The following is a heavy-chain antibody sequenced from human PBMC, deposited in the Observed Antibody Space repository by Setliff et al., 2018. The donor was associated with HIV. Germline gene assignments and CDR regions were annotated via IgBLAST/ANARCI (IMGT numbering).Heavy chain of an antibody. Sequence: ASVKVSCKASGYSFTEYYMHWVRQAPGQGLEWLGWINPDSGATEYAQRFQGRITVTSDTSTKTVHMELRSLRPDDTAIYYCARGGQQWLPYYYYYMDVWGEGTTVTVSS. CDR3: ARGGQQWLPYYYYYMDV. J-gene: IGHJ6*03. CDR2: INPDSGAT. V-gene: IGHV1-2*02. D-gene: IGHD6-19*01. CDR1: GYSFTEYY.